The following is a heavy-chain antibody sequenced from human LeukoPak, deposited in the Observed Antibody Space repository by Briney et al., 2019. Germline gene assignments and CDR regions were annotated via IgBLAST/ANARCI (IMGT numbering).Heavy chain of an antibody. CDR2: INHSGST. CDR3: ARTQMTGYYDSSGYLD. D-gene: IGHD3-22*01. J-gene: IGHJ4*02. V-gene: IGHV4-34*01. CDR1: GGSFSGYY. Sequence: SETLSLTCAVYGGSFSGYYWSWIRQPPGKGLEWIGEINHSGSTNYNPSLKSRVTISVDTSKNQFSLKLSSVTAADTAVYYCARTQMTGYYDSSGYLDWGQGTLVTVSS.